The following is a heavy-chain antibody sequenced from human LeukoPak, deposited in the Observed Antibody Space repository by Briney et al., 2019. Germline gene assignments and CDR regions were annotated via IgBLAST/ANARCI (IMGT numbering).Heavy chain of an antibody. D-gene: IGHD7-27*01. CDR1: GYTFTSHD. V-gene: IGHV1-8*01. Sequence: ASVKVSCKASGYTFTSHDINWVRKATGQGLEWMGWMSPNSGDTGYAQKFQGRVTMTSDSSISTAYMELSSLRSEDTAIYYCVRTPPNWGFDYWGQGTLITVSS. CDR3: VRTPPNWGFDY. CDR2: MSPNSGDT. J-gene: IGHJ4*02.